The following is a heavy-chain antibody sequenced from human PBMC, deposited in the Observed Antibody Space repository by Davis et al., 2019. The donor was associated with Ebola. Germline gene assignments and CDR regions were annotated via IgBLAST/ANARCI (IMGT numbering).Heavy chain of an antibody. V-gene: IGHV1-69*10. CDR1: GGTFSSYA. Sequence: SVKVSCKASGGTFSSYAISWVRQAPGQGLEWMGGIIPILGIANYAQKFQGRVTITADESTSTAYMELSSLRSEETAVYYCASGLVRGESYWYFDLRGRGTLVTVSS. D-gene: IGHD6-6*01. CDR2: IIPILGIA. CDR3: ASGLVRGESYWYFDL. J-gene: IGHJ2*01.